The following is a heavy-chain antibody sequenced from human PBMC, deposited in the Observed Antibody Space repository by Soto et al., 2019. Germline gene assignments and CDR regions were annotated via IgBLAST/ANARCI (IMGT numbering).Heavy chain of an antibody. CDR2: IYYSGST. V-gene: IGHV4-31*03. CDR1: GASISSGGYY. D-gene: IGHD2-2*01. J-gene: IGHJ6*02. CDR3: ASSCSTSCLKNPCYYDGMDV. Sequence: QVQLQESGPGLVKPSQTLSLTCTVSGASISSGGYYWSWIRQHPGKGLEWIGYIYYSGSTYYNPSLKSRVTISVYTSKNQFCLKLSSVTAADTAVYYWASSCSTSCLKNPCYYDGMDVWGQGTTVTVSS.